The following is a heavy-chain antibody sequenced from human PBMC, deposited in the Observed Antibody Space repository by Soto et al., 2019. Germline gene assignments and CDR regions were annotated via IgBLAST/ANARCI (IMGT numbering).Heavy chain of an antibody. J-gene: IGHJ4*02. V-gene: IGHV4-39*01. CDR1: GGSIGSSTYY. CDR2: IYYSGST. D-gene: IGHD1-26*01. Sequence: SETLSLTCTVSGGSIGSSTYYWGWIRQPPGKGLEWIGSIYYSGSTYYNPSLKSRVTISVDTSKSQFSLTLSSVTAADTAVYYCARGTSGSYFEFDYWGQGTLVTVSS. CDR3: ARGTSGSYFEFDY.